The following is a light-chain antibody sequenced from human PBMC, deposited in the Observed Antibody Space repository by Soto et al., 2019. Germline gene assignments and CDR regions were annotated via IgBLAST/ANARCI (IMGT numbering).Light chain of an antibody. CDR2: DAS. CDR3: QQRSNWPPT. V-gene: IGKV3-11*01. J-gene: IGKJ4*01. Sequence: EIVLTQSPATLSLSPGERATLSCRASQSVSSYLAWYQQKPGQAPRLLIYDASNRATGIPARFSGSGSGTDFTLTISGLYPEEFAVYYCQQRSNWPPTFGGGTKVEIK. CDR1: QSVSSY.